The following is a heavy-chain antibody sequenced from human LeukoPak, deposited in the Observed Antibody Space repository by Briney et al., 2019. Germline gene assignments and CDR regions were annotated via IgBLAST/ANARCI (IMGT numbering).Heavy chain of an antibody. CDR1: GFTFSGSA. D-gene: IGHD5-18*01. CDR2: IRSKANSYAT. J-gene: IGHJ6*03. V-gene: IGHV3-73*01. Sequence: PGGSLRLSCAASGFTFSGSAMHWVRQASGKGLEWVGRIRSKANSYATAYAASVKGRFTISRDDSKNTAYLQMNSLKTEDTAVYYCTVQLWSGSYYYYYMDVWGKGTTVTVSS. CDR3: TVQLWSGSYYYYYMDV.